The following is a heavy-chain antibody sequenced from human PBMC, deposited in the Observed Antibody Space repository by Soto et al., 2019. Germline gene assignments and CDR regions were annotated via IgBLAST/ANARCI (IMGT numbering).Heavy chain of an antibody. D-gene: IGHD3-3*01. Sequence: GGSLRLSCAASGFTFSSYAMSWVRQAPGKGLEWVSAISGSGGIAYYADSVKGWFTISRDNSKNTLYLQMNSLRAEDTSVYYCAKVGVVTEYYYYYMDVWGKGTTVT. V-gene: IGHV3-23*01. CDR1: GFTFSSYA. CDR2: ISGSGGIA. J-gene: IGHJ6*03. CDR3: AKVGVVTEYYYYYMDV.